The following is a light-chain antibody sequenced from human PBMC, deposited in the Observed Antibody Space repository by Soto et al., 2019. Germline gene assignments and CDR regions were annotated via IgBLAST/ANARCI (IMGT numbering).Light chain of an antibody. CDR2: DVS. V-gene: IGLV2-14*01. CDR3: SSYTSSSTRV. CDR1: SSDVGGYNY. J-gene: IGLJ1*01. Sequence: QSALTQPASVSGSPGQSITISCTGTSSDVGGYNYVSWYQQHPGKAPKLVIFDVSDRPSGVSNRFSGSKPGNTASLTISGLQAEDEADYYCSSYTSSSTRVFGTGTKVTVL.